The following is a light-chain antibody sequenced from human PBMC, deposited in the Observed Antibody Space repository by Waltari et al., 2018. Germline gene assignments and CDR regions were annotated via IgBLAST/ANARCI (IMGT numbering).Light chain of an antibody. CDR2: TSS. CDR3: QQLNTYPYT. Sequence: TCRDSQNINTYLAWYQLKPGKAPKLLISTSSTLQTGVPSRFSGSGSGPDFTLTITSLQPEDLATYYCQQLNTYPYTFGQGTKLEIK. V-gene: IGKV1-9*01. CDR1: QNINTY. J-gene: IGKJ2*01.